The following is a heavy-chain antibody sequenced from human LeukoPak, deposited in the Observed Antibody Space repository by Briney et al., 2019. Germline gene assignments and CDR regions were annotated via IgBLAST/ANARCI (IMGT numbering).Heavy chain of an antibody. CDR3: AKDSGYSSSTRGYYYGMDV. CDR2: ISYDGSNK. CDR1: GFSLSSYG. J-gene: IGHJ6*02. Sequence: PGGSLRLSCAASGFSLSSYGMHWVRQAPGKGLEWVAVISYDGSNKYYADSVKGRFTISRDNSKNTLYLQMNSLRAEDTAVYYCAKDSGYSSSTRGYYYGMDVWGQGTTVTVSS. D-gene: IGHD6-13*01. V-gene: IGHV3-30*18.